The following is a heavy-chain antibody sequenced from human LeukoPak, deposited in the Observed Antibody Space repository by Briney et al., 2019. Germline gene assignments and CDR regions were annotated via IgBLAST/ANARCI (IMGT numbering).Heavy chain of an antibody. J-gene: IGHJ4*02. CDR2: ISWHSEII. Sequence: AGGSLRLSCAASGFTFSRYWMSWVRQAPGKGLEWVSGISWHSEIIGYAESVKGRFTISRDNAKNSLSLQMNSLRAEDTALYFCAKDICSSIEECNPVTYSLDYYFDYWGQGTLVTVSA. V-gene: IGHV3-9*01. CDR1: GFTFSRYW. CDR3: AKDICSSIEECNPVTYSLDYYFDY. D-gene: IGHD2-21*01.